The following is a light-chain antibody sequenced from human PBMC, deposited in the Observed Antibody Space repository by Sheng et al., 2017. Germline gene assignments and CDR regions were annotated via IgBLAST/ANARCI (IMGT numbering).Light chain of an antibody. V-gene: IGLV2-23*01. Sequence: QSALTQPVSVSGSPGQSITISCTGTSSDVGSYNLVSWYQQHPGKAPKLMIYEGSKRPSGVSNRFSGSKSGNTASLTISGLQAEDEADYYCCSYAGSSYVFGTGTKVTVL. CDR2: EGS. CDR3: CSYAGSSYV. J-gene: IGLJ1*01. CDR1: SSDVGSYNL.